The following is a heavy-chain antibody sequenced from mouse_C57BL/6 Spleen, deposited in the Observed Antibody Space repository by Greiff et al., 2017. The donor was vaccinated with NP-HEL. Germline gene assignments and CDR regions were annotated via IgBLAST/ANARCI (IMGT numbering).Heavy chain of an antibody. Sequence: EVQRVESEGGLVQPGSSMKLSCTASGFTFSDYYMAWVRQVPEKGLEWVANINYDGSSTYYLDSLKSRFIISRDNAKNILYLQMSSLKSEDTATYYCARGYYGYDGENAMDYWGQGTSVTVSS. CDR1: GFTFSDYY. V-gene: IGHV5-16*01. CDR3: ARGYYGYDGENAMDY. D-gene: IGHD2-2*01. J-gene: IGHJ4*01. CDR2: INYDGSST.